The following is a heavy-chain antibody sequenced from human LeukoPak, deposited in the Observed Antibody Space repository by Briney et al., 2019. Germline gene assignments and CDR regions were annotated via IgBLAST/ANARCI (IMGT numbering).Heavy chain of an antibody. CDR2: INPNSGGT. CDR3: ARGNYEYYFDY. CDR1: GYTFTGYY. Sequence: ASVKVSCEASGYTFTGYYMHWVRQAPGQGLEWMGWINPNSGGTNYAQKFQGRVTMTRNTSISTAYMELSSLRSEDTAVYYCARGNYEYYFDYWGQGTLVTVSS. J-gene: IGHJ4*02. V-gene: IGHV1-2*02. D-gene: IGHD1-7*01.